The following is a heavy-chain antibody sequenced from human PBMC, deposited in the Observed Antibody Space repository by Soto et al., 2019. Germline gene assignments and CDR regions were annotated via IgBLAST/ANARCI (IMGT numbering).Heavy chain of an antibody. CDR1: GFTVSSNY. Sequence: HPGGSLRLSCAASGFTVSSNYMSWVRQAPGKGLEWVSVIYSGGSTYYADSVKGRFTISRHNSKNTLYLQMNSLRAEDTAVYYCARDTREMATINYYYYGMDVWGQGTTVTV. CDR2: IYSGGST. D-gene: IGHD5-12*01. J-gene: IGHJ6*02. V-gene: IGHV3-53*04. CDR3: ARDTREMATINYYYYGMDV.